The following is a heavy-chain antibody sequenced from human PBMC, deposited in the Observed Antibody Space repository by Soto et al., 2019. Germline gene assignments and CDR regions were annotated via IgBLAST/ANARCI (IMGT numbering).Heavy chain of an antibody. J-gene: IGHJ6*02. D-gene: IGHD6-13*01. CDR3: AKDKVACIAAAGHDYYGMDV. V-gene: IGHV3-30*18. Sequence: PGGSLRLSCAASGFTFSSYGMHWVRQAPGKGLEWVAVISYDGSNKYYADSVKGRFTISRDNSKNTLYLQMNSLRAEDTAVYYCAKDKVACIAAAGHDYYGMDVWGQGTTVTVSS. CDR1: GFTFSSYG. CDR2: ISYDGSNK.